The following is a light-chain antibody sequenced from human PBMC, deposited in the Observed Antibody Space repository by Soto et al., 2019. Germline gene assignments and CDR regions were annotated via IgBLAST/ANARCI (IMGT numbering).Light chain of an antibody. CDR1: QSVGKY. J-gene: IGKJ1*01. CDR2: DAS. Sequence: EIVMTQSPATLSLSPGERATLSCRASQSVGKYLVWYQQKPGQAPRLLIYDASNRATGIPARFSGSGSETDFTLTISRLEPEDFAVYYCQQYGSSPRTFGQGTKVDIK. CDR3: QQYGSSPRT. V-gene: IGKV3-20*01.